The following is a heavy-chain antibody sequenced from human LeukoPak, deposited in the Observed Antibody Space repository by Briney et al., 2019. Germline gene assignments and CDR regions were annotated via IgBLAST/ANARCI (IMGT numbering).Heavy chain of an antibody. D-gene: IGHD2-8*01. Sequence: SETLSLTCTVSGGSISSGSYYWSWIRQPAGKGLEWIGRIYTSGSTNYNPSLKSRVTISVDTSKNQFSLKLSSVTAADTAVYYCARSALMVYAIRLNAFDIWGQGTMVTVSS. CDR3: ARSALMVYAIRLNAFDI. CDR1: GGSISSGSYY. J-gene: IGHJ3*02. V-gene: IGHV4-61*02. CDR2: IYTSGST.